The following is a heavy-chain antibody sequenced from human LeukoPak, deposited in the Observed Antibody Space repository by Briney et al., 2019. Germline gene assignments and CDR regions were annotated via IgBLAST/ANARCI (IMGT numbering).Heavy chain of an antibody. CDR1: GLSLITTGMC. V-gene: IGHV2-70*11. J-gene: IGHJ4*02. CDR3: ARTTYYSESGGYTPGYFDS. Sequence: SGPSLLKPKRAPRLTFACTGLSLITTGMCVSWIRQPPGKALEWLARIASVGDKYYSTSLKTNLTISKDTSTHLVVLTITNVDRVDTAPESRARTTYYSESGGYTPGYFDSWGPGTRVTVSS. CDR2: IASVGDK. D-gene: IGHD3-22*01.